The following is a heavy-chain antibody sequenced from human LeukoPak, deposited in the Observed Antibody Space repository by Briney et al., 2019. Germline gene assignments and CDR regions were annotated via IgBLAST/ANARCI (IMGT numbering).Heavy chain of an antibody. CDR1: GGSISSYY. J-gene: IGHJ6*02. CDR3: ARDTRYYDFWSGYSSYYYYGMDV. D-gene: IGHD3-3*01. V-gene: IGHV4-59*01. CDR2: IYYSGST. Sequence: SETLSLTCTVSGGSISSYYWSWIRQPPGKGLEGVGYIYYSGSTNYNPSLKRRVTRSVDTSKNRFSLQLRSVTAPDTPVYYCARDTRYYDFWSGYSSYYYYGMDVWGQGTTVTVSS.